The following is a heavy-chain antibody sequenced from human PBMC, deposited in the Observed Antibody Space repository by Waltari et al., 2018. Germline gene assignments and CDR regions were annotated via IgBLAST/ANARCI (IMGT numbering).Heavy chain of an antibody. D-gene: IGHD1-1*01. CDR3: ARDRGRGLHLDT. CDR1: GDSGSSTYW. CDR2: CHGRGRT. J-gene: IGHJ5*02. Sequence: QLQLQESGPGLVKPSGTLSLTCGVSGDSGSSTYWWGWVRLSPQEGLEWIGQCHGRGRTNSTTSFASRVTVSLDTLNNEIYLRMNDATAADTAVYYCARDRGRGLHLDTWGPGTLVTVSP. V-gene: IGHV4-4*02.